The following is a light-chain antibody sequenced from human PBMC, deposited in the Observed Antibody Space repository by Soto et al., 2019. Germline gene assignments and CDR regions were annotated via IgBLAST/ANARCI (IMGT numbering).Light chain of an antibody. CDR1: HNISSY. V-gene: IGKV1-39*01. J-gene: IGKJ3*01. CDR3: QQTFDTPFT. CDR2: DAS. Sequence: DIQMTQSPSSLSASVGERATITCRASHNISSYLNWYQQQPGKPPILLIYDASHLQSRVPSRFSGTGSGTHFTLTISSLQPGDFATYYCQQTFDTPFTFGHGTTVDI.